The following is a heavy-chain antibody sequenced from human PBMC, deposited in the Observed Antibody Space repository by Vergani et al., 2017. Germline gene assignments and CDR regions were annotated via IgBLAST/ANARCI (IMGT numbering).Heavy chain of an antibody. Sequence: QVQLVQSGAEVKKPGASVKVSCKASGYTFTSYGISWVRQAPGQGLEWMGWINPNSGGTNYAQKFQGRVTMTRDTSISTAYMELSRLRSDDTAVYYCARDTLVDTAMARNAFDIWGQGTMVTVSS. D-gene: IGHD5-18*01. CDR3: ARDTLVDTAMARNAFDI. V-gene: IGHV1-2*02. J-gene: IGHJ3*02. CDR1: GYTFTSYG. CDR2: INPNSGGT.